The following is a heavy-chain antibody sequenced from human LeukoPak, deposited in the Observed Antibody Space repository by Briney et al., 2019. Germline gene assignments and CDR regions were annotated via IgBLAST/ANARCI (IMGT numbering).Heavy chain of an antibody. J-gene: IGHJ4*02. CDR2: VSDSGRT. CDR3: ARASTTFDD. V-gene: IGHV4-59*01. D-gene: IGHD1-14*01. CDR1: GGSITSYY. Sequence: PSETLSLTCSVSGGSITSYYWSWIRQPPGKGLEWIGHVSDSGRTNYSPSLRSRVSISVDTSKNQFSLKLNSVTAADTAVYFCARASTTFDDWGQGTLVTVSS.